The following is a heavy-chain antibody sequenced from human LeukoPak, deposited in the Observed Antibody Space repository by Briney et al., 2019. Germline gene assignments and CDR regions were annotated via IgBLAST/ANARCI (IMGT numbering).Heavy chain of an antibody. Sequence: SETLSLTCTVSGGSISSSSYYWGWLRQPPGKGLEWMGSIYYSGSTYYNPSLKRRITISIDKSKNQYSRKLSSVTATDTAVYYCARVGTYMVRGVMGAFDIWGQGTMVTVSS. V-gene: IGHV4-39*07. CDR3: ARVGTYMVRGVMGAFDI. J-gene: IGHJ3*02. CDR2: IYYSGST. CDR1: GGSISSSSYY. D-gene: IGHD3-10*01.